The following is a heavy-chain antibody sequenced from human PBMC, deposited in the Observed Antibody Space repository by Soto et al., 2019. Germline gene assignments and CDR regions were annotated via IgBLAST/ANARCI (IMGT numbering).Heavy chain of an antibody. CDR2: ISYDGSNK. D-gene: IGHD3-9*01. CDR3: AKDLRYFDWSPIFFFGMDV. CDR1: GFTFSSYG. Sequence: PGGSLRLSCAASGFTFSSYGMHWVRQAPGKGLEWVAVISYDGSNKYYADSVKGRFTISRDNSKNTLYLQMNSLRAEDTAVYYCAKDLRYFDWSPIFFFGMDVWGQGTTVTVSS. V-gene: IGHV3-30*18. J-gene: IGHJ6*02.